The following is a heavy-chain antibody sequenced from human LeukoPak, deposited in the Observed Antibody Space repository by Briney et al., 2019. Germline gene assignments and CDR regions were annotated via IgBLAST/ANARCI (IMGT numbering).Heavy chain of an antibody. Sequence: GGSLRLSCAASGFTVSSNYMSWVRQAPGKGLEWVSVIYSGGSTYYADSVKGRFTISRDNSKNTLYLQMNSLRAEDTAVYYCARDSDYGDYGDAFDIWGQGTMVTVSS. CDR1: GFTVSSNY. J-gene: IGHJ3*02. V-gene: IGHV3-66*01. D-gene: IGHD4-17*01. CDR3: ARDSDYGDYGDAFDI. CDR2: IYSGGST.